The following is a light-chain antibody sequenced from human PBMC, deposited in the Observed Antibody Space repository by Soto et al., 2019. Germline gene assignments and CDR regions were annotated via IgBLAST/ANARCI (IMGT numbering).Light chain of an antibody. Sequence: DIQMTQSPSTLSASVGDIVTVTCRASQSINTWLAWYQQKPGKAPKLLIYDASSLQSGVPSRFTGRGSGTEFTLTISSLQPDDFATYYCQQYNSYSRTFGQGTKVEIK. CDR2: DAS. V-gene: IGKV1-5*01. CDR1: QSINTW. J-gene: IGKJ1*01. CDR3: QQYNSYSRT.